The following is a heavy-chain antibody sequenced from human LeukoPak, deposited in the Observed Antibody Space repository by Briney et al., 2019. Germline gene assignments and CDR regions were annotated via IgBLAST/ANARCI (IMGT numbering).Heavy chain of an antibody. Sequence: PGGFLRLSCVASGFIFHNFAMHWVRQTPGKGLKWVAVISNDERNKYYRDSVKGRFTISRDNSKNTVYLQMNSLRTEDTAVYYCARPSPPGDGYNPCDYWGPGALVTVSS. CDR3: ARPSPPGDGYNPCDY. J-gene: IGHJ4*02. V-gene: IGHV3-30*04. CDR2: ISNDERNK. CDR1: GFIFHNFA. D-gene: IGHD5-24*01.